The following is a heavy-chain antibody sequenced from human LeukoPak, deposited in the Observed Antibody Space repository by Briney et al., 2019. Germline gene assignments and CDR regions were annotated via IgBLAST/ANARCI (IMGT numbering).Heavy chain of an antibody. J-gene: IGHJ3*02. Sequence: SETLSLTCTVSGGSISSSDYYWACIRQPPGKGLEWIGEINHSGSTYYNPSLKSRVTISVDTSKNQFSLKLSSVTAADTAVYYCARGKITMVRGDDAFDIWGQGTMVTVSS. CDR3: ARGKITMVRGDDAFDI. CDR2: INHSGST. CDR1: GGSISSSDYY. D-gene: IGHD3-10*01. V-gene: IGHV4-39*07.